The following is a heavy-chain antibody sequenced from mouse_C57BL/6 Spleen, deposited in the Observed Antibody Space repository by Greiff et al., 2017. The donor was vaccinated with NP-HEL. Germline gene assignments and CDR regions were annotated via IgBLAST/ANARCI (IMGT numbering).Heavy chain of an antibody. CDR3: ARGDDYDFAWFAY. CDR1: GYTFTSYW. D-gene: IGHD2-4*01. CDR2: IDPSDSET. V-gene: IGHV1-52*01. J-gene: IGHJ3*01. Sequence: VQLQQPGAELVRPGSSVKLSCKASGYTFTSYWMHWVKQRPIQGLEWIGNIDPSDSETHYNQKFKDKATLTVDKSSSTAYMQLSSLTSEDSAVYYCARGDDYDFAWFAYWGQGTLVTVSA.